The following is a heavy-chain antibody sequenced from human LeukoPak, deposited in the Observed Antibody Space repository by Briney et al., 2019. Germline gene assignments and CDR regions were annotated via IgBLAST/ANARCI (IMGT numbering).Heavy chain of an antibody. CDR1: GSTFSSYA. J-gene: IGHJ4*02. V-gene: IGHV3-30-3*02. CDR2: ISYDGSNK. CDR3: AKRSSGWYDWDPIDY. D-gene: IGHD6-19*01. Sequence: PGGSLRLSCAASGSTFSSYAIHWVRQAPGKGLEWVAVISYDGSNKYYADSVKGRFTISRDNSKNTLYLQMNSLRAEDTAVYYCAKRSSGWYDWDPIDYWGQGTLVTVSS.